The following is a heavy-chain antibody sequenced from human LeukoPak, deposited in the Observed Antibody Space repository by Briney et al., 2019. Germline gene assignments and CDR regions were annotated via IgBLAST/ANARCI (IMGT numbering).Heavy chain of an antibody. CDR1: GFIFSSYG. CDR3: ARASASGSYSGDMSLRY. V-gene: IGHV3-33*01. J-gene: IGHJ4*02. D-gene: IGHD3-10*01. CDR2: IWYDGSNK. Sequence: GGSLRLSCAASGFIFSSYGMHWVRQAPGKGLEWVAVIWYDGSNKYYADSVKGRFTISRDNSKNTLYLQMNSLRAEDTAVYYCARASASGSYSGDMSLRYWGQGTLVTVSS.